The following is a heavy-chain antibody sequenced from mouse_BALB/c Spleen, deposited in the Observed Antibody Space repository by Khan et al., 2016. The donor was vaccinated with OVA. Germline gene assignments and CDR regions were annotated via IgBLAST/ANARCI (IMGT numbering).Heavy chain of an antibody. J-gene: IGHJ1*01. D-gene: IGHD1-1*01. CDR3: ARRYYHGHWYCDV. Sequence: VQLKESGPGLVKPSQSLSLTCTVTGYSITSDYAWNWIRQFPGNKLEWMGYISYSGSANYNPSLKSRISITRDTSENQFFLQLNSVTTEDSATXYCARRYYHGHWYCDVWRADTTLTVSS. CDR1: GYSITSDYA. CDR2: ISYSGSA. V-gene: IGHV3-2*02.